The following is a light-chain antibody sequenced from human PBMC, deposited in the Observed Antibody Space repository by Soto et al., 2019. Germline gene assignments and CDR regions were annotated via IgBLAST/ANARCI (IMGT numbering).Light chain of an antibody. J-gene: IGLJ2*01. V-gene: IGLV4-69*01. CDR1: SGHSTYA. CDR2: INSDGSH. Sequence: QPVLTQSPSASASLGASVKLTCTLSSGHSTYAIAWHQQQPEKGPRYLMKINSDGSHYKGDGIPDRFSGFSSGAERYLTISSLQTEDEADYYCQTWGTGVVFGGGTKVTVL. CDR3: QTWGTGVV.